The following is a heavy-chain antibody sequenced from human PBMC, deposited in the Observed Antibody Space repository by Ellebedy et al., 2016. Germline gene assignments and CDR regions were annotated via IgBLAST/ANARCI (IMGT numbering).Heavy chain of an antibody. CDR2: INHSGSS. CDR1: GGSFSGYY. D-gene: IGHD2-15*01. Sequence: GSLRLSXAVYGGSFSGYYWSWIRQPPGKGLEWIGEINHSGSSNYNPSLTSRVTISVDTSKNQFSVRLSSVTAADTAVYYCARGQCSGINCYLKFDYWGQGILVTVSS. CDR3: ARGQCSGINCYLKFDY. V-gene: IGHV4-34*01. J-gene: IGHJ4*02.